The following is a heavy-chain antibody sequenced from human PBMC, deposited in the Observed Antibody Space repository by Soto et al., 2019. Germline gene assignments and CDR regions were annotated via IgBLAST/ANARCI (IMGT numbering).Heavy chain of an antibody. CDR1: GFTFRSFT. J-gene: IGHJ5*02. CDR2: ISSNSAYI. D-gene: IGHD6-13*01. V-gene: IGHV3-21*01. Sequence: GGSLRLSCAASGFTFRSFTMNWVRQAPGRGLEWVSTISSNSAYIYYTDALRGRFTISRDNAKNSLHLQMNSLRAEDTAVYYCTRDASRDSSARGWFDPWGPGTLVTVSS. CDR3: TRDASRDSSARGWFDP.